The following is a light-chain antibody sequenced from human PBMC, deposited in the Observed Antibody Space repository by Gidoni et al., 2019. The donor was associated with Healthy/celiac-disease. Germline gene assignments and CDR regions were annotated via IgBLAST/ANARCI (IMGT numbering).Light chain of an antibody. CDR3: QQYYSTPT. V-gene: IGKV4-1*01. CDR2: WAS. CDR1: QSVLYSYNIKNY. Sequence: IVMTQSPDSLAVSLGERATINCKSSQSVLYSYNIKNYLAWYQQKPGQPPKLLIYWASTRESGVPDRFSGSGSGTDFTLTISSLQAEDVAVYYCQQYYSTPTFGQXTKVEIK. J-gene: IGKJ1*01.